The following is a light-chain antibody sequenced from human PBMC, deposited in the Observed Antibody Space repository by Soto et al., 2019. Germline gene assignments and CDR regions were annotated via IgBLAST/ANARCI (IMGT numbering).Light chain of an antibody. V-gene: IGKV3-20*01. Sequence: EVVLTQSPGTLSLSPGDRATLSCRASQSLSSSYLAWYQQKPGQAPSLLIYATSSRATGIPDRFSGSGSGTEFTLTISRLEPEDFAVYYCQQYTRSRYIFCQGTKLEIK. CDR1: QSLSSSY. J-gene: IGKJ2*01. CDR2: ATS. CDR3: QQYTRSRYI.